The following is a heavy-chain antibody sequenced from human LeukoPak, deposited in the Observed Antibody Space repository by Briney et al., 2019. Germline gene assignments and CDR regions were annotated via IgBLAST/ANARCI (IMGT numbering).Heavy chain of an antibody. CDR2: ISWNSGSI. CDR3: AMPTAITFNAFDI. CDR1: GFTFDDYA. D-gene: IGHD2-21*02. Sequence: PGRSLRLSCAASGFTFDDYAMHWVRQAPGKGLEWVSGISWNSGSIGYADSVKGRFTISRDNAKNSLYLQMNSLRAEDMALYYCAMPTAITFNAFDIWGQGTMVTVSS. J-gene: IGHJ3*02. V-gene: IGHV3-9*03.